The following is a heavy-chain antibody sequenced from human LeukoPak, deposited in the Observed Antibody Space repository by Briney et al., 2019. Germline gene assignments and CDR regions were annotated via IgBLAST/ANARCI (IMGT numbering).Heavy chain of an antibody. J-gene: IGHJ4*02. D-gene: IGHD2/OR15-2a*01. CDR3: AKGGKSTSGFDS. V-gene: IGHV3-23*01. CDR1: GFTFSSYA. Sequence: PGGSLRLSCAASGFTFSSYAMNWVRQAPGKGLEWVSVISDGGGSTYYADSVKGRFTVSRDNSKNTLYVQMNSLRAGDTAVYYCAKGGKSTSGFDSWGQGTLVTVSS. CDR2: ISDGGGST.